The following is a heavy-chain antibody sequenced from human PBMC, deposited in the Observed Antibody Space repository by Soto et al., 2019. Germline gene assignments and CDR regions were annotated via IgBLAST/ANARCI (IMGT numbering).Heavy chain of an antibody. D-gene: IGHD1-26*01. CDR1: GYTFTSYG. CDR3: ARGPPYSGSYYYYYGMDV. CDR2: ISAYNGNT. Sequence: ASVKVSCKASGYTFTSYGISWVRQAPGQGLEWMGWISAYNGNTNYAQKLQGRITMTTDTSTSTAYMELRSLRSDDTAVYYCARGPPYSGSYYYYYGMDVWGQGTTVTVSS. J-gene: IGHJ6*02. V-gene: IGHV1-18*01.